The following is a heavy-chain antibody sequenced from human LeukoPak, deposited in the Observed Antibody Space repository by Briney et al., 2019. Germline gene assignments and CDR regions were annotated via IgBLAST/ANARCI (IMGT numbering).Heavy chain of an antibody. V-gene: IGHV4-4*07. CDR3: ARGDYYDGGGRNWFDP. CDR2: IHTSWTT. D-gene: IGHD3-16*01. J-gene: IGHJ5*02. Sequence: SETLSLTCTVSGDSMSSYYWNFIRQPAGKGLEWIGRIHTSWTTYYNPSLKSRITMSVDTSRNQFSLRLTSVTAADTAVYYCARGDYYDGGGRNWFDPWGQGTLVTVSA. CDR1: GDSMSSYY.